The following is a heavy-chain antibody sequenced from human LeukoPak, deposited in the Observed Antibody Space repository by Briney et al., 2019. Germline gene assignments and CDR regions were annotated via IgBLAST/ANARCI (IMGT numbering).Heavy chain of an antibody. V-gene: IGHV3-30*04. D-gene: IGHD6-13*01. CDR1: GFTFSSYA. J-gene: IGHJ5*02. CDR3: ARDMGIAAAMNWFDP. CDR2: ISYDGSNK. Sequence: GGSLRLSCAASGFTFSSYAMHWVRQAPGKGLEWVAVISYDGSNKYYADSVKGRFTISRDNAKNTLYLQMNSLRAEDTAVYYCARDMGIAAAMNWFDPWGQGTLVTVSS.